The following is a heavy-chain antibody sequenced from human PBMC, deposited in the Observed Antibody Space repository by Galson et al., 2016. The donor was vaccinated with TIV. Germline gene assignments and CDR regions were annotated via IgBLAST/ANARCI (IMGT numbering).Heavy chain of an antibody. CDR1: GFTFSSYS. CDR3: ARDKERSGWYFWFDL. CDR2: ISDSSDTI. J-gene: IGHJ5*02. Sequence: SLRLSCAASGFTFSSYSMTWVRQAPGKGLEWVSYISDSSDTIYYGDSVKGRFTISRDNAKNSVYLQMNNLRTEDTGVYYCARDKERSGWYFWFDLWGQGTLVTVSS. V-gene: IGHV3-48*04. D-gene: IGHD6-19*01.